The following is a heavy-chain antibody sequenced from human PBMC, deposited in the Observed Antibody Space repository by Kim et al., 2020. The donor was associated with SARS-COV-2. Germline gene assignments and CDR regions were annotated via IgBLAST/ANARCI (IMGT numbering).Heavy chain of an antibody. D-gene: IGHD5-12*01. CDR1: GGSISSYY. V-gene: IGHV4-59*01. Sequence: SETLSHTCTVSGGSISSYYWSWIRQPPGKGLEWIGYIYYSGSTNYNPSLKSRVTISVDTSKNQFSLKLSSVTAADTAVYYCARLGVATIRGASLGVGDGMDVWGQGTTVTVSS. J-gene: IGHJ6*02. CDR3: ARLGVATIRGASLGVGDGMDV. CDR2: IYYSGST.